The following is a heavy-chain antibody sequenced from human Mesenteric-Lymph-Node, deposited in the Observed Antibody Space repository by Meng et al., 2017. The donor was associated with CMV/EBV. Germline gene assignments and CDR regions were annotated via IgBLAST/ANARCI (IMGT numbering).Heavy chain of an antibody. V-gene: IGHV3-48*03. Sequence: LSLTCAASGFTFSSYEMNWVRQAPGKGLEWVSYISSSGSTIYYADSVKGRFTISRDNAKNSLYLQMNSLRAEDTAVYYCARDTGGKPPYYYYGMDVWGQGTTVTVSS. CDR2: ISSSGSTI. CDR1: GFTFSSYE. CDR3: ARDTGGKPPYYYYGMDV. D-gene: IGHD4-23*01. J-gene: IGHJ6*02.